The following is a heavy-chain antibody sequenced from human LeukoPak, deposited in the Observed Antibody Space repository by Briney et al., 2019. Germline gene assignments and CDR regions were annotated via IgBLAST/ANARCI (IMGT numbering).Heavy chain of an antibody. D-gene: IGHD6-13*01. V-gene: IGHV3-21*01. CDR3: AREPLYSSSWYGGNY. CDR1: GITFSSYS. Sequence: GGSLRLSCAASGITFSSYSMNWVRQAPGKGLEWVSSISSSSSYIYYADSVKGRFTISRDNAKNSLYLQMNSLRAEDTAVYYCAREPLYSSSWYGGNYWGQGTLVTVSS. CDR2: ISSSSSYI. J-gene: IGHJ4*02.